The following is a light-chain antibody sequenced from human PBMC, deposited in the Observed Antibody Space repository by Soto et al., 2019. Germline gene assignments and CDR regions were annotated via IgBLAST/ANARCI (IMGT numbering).Light chain of an antibody. CDR3: QRYGSSPLT. J-gene: IGKJ3*01. CDR2: GAS. CDR1: QSVSSSY. V-gene: IGKV3-20*01. Sequence: EILLTQSPGTLSLSPGERATLSCRASQSVSSSYSAWYQQKPGQAPRLLIYGASSRATGIPDRFSGSGSGTDFTLTISRLEPEDFAVYYCQRYGSSPLTFGPGTKVDIK.